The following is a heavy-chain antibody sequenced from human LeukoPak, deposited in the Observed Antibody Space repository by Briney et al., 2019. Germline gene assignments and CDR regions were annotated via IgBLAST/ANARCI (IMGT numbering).Heavy chain of an antibody. Sequence: GASVKVSCKASGYTFTGYYMHWVRQAPGQGLEWMGWINPNSGGTNYATKFQGRVTMTRDTSISTAYMELSRLRSDDTAVYYCARDGLGMLDYYYYYMDVWGKGTTVTVSS. CDR3: ARDGLGMLDYYYYYMDV. V-gene: IGHV1-2*02. D-gene: IGHD7-27*01. J-gene: IGHJ6*03. CDR2: INPNSGGT. CDR1: GYTFTGYY.